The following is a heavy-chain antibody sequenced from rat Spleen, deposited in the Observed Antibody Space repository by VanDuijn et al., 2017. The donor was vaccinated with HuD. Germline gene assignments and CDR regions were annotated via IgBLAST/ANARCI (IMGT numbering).Heavy chain of an antibody. CDR1: GFSLTGNN. Sequence: QVQLKESGPGLVQPSQTLSLTCTVSGFSLTGNNIHWVRQPPGKGLEWMGRMRYDGDTSYNSTLKSRLSISRDTSKNQVLLKMNSLQTEDTAMYFCARSAKYYYDGSYYYVHFDYWGQGVMVTVSS. J-gene: IGHJ2*01. CDR3: ARSAKYYYDGSYYYVHFDY. D-gene: IGHD1-12*02. CDR2: MRYDGDT. V-gene: IGHV2S30*01.